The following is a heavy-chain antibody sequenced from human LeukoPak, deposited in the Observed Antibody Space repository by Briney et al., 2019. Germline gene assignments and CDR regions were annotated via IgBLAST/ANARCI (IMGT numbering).Heavy chain of an antibody. Sequence: ASVKLSCKASGYTFTDYYMNWVRQAPGQGLEWMGWIHPNSGGTNYAQKFQGRVTMTRDTSISTAYMELSRLTFDDTAVYYCGRKSASRKTSESDYWGLGTLVTVSS. CDR2: IHPNSGGT. J-gene: IGHJ4*02. D-gene: IGHD2-2*01. CDR3: GRKSASRKTSESDY. CDR1: GYTFTDYY. V-gene: IGHV1-2*02.